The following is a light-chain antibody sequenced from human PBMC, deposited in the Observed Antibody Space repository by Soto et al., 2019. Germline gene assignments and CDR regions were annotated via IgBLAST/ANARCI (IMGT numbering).Light chain of an antibody. Sequence: EIVLTQSPATLSLSPGVRATLSCRASQSISNYLVWYQQKPGQAPRLLIYDASNRATGIPARFSGSGSGTDFTLTISSLEPEDFAIYYCQQRSNWPPLTFGGGTKVEIK. J-gene: IGKJ4*01. CDR2: DAS. CDR1: QSISNY. V-gene: IGKV3-11*01. CDR3: QQRSNWPPLT.